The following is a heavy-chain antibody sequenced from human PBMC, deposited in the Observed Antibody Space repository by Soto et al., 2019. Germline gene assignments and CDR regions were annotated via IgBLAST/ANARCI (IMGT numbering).Heavy chain of an antibody. CDR1: GFTFSSYA. J-gene: IGHJ3*02. Sequence: GGSLRLSCAASGFTFSSYAMSWVRQAPGKGLEWVSAISGSGGSTYYADSVKGRFTISRDNSKNTLYLQMNSLRAEDTAVYYCARRITMIVVAYDAFDIWGQGTMVTVSS. CDR3: ARRITMIVVAYDAFDI. V-gene: IGHV3-23*01. CDR2: ISGSGGST. D-gene: IGHD3-22*01.